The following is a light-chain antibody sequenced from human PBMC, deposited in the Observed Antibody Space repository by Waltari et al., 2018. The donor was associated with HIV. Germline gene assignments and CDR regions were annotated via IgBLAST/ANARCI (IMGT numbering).Light chain of an antibody. Sequence: QSALTQPASVSGSPGQSTTISCTGTSSDVGSYNLLSWYQQHPGKAPKLRIYEVSKRPSGVSKRFSGSKSGNTASLTISGLQAEDEADYYCCSYAGSSTYVFGTGTKVTVL. V-gene: IGLV2-23*02. CDR1: SSDVGSYNL. CDR3: CSYAGSSTYV. CDR2: EVS. J-gene: IGLJ1*01.